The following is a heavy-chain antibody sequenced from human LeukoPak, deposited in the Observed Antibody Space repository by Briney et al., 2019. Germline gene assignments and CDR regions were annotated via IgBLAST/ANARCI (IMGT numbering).Heavy chain of an antibody. J-gene: IGHJ3*02. CDR3: AGEPRIRLVTPGAFDI. CDR1: GGSISSYY. D-gene: IGHD2-21*02. CDR2: IYYSGST. Sequence: SETLSLTCTVSGGSISSYYWSWIRQPPGKGLEWIGYIYYSGSTNYNPSLKSRVTISVDTSKNQFSLKLSSVTAADTAVYYCAGEPRIRLVTPGAFDIWGQGTMVTVSS. V-gene: IGHV4-59*01.